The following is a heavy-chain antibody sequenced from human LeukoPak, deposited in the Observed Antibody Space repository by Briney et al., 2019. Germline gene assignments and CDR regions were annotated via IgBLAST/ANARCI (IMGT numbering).Heavy chain of an antibody. CDR3: ATLGFRLRRDGYIRDY. V-gene: IGHV4-34*01. J-gene: IGHJ4*02. CDR2: INHSGST. CDR1: GGSFSGYY. D-gene: IGHD5-24*01. Sequence: SETLSLTCAVYGGSFSGYYWSWIRQPPGKGLEWIGEINHSGSTNYNPSLKSRVTISADTSKNQFSLKLSSVTAADTAVYYCATLGFRLRRDGYIRDYWGQGTLVTVSS.